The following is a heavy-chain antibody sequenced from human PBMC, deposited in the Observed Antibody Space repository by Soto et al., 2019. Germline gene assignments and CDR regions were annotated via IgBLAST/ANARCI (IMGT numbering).Heavy chain of an antibody. CDR1: GGSLSNYG. J-gene: IGHJ6*02. V-gene: IGHV1-69*12. CDR2: IIPVFGTP. Sequence: QVQLVQSGAEVKKPGSSVKVSCKASGGSLSNYGISWVRQAPGQGLEWMGAIIPVFGTPNYAQKLQDRVTITAAESTTTVYMEVRRLTSEDTAVYYCARGDATKIVVTTYYAMDVWGQGTTVTVSS. D-gene: IGHD3-22*01. CDR3: ARGDATKIVVTTYYAMDV.